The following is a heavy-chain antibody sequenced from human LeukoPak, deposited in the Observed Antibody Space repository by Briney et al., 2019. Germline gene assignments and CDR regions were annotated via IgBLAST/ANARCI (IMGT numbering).Heavy chain of an antibody. CDR2: INHSGST. Sequence: SETLSLTCAVYGGSFSGYYWSWIRQPPGKGLEWIGEINHSGSTNYNPSLKSRVTISVDTSKNQFSLKLSSVTAADTAVYYCARDRDNGMDVWGKGTTVTVSS. J-gene: IGHJ6*04. D-gene: IGHD2-15*01. V-gene: IGHV4-34*01. CDR3: ARDRDNGMDV. CDR1: GGSFSGYY.